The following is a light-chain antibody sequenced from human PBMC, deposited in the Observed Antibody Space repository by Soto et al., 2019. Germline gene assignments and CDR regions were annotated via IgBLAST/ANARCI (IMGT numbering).Light chain of an antibody. CDR2: AAS. J-gene: IGKJ4*01. CDR1: QSISIY. Sequence: DIQMTHSPSSLSASVGDRVTITCRASQSISIYLNWYQQKPGKAPKLLIYAASSLQSGVPSRFSGGGSGTYFTLTISSLQPADFATYYCQQSYSTHPLTFGGGTRV. CDR3: QQSYSTHPLT. V-gene: IGKV1-39*01.